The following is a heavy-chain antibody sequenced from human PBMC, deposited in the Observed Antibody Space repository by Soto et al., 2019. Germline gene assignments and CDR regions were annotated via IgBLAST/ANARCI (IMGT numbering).Heavy chain of an antibody. CDR2: ISTTSSHI. V-gene: IGHV3-21*01. CDR1: GFTFSSYS. J-gene: IGHJ4*02. D-gene: IGHD4-17*01. CDR3: VRDTSYGDFDS. Sequence: EVQLVESGGGLVKPGGSLTLSCAASGFTFSSYSMNWVRQAPGRGLEWVSSISTTSSHIYYADSMKGRFTISRDNAKNSLYLYMSSLRAEDTDVSYCVRDTSYGDFDSWGQGTLVTVSS.